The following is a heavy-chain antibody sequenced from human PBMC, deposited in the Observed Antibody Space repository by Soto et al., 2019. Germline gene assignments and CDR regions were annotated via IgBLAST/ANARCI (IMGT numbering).Heavy chain of an antibody. CDR2: IKSKTDGGTT. D-gene: IGHD3-22*01. CDR1: GFTFSNAW. Sequence: PGGSLRLSCAASGFTFSNAWMSWVRQAPGKGLEWVGRIKSKTDGGTTDYAAPVKGRFTISRDDSKNTLYLQMNSLKTEDTAVYYCTTDRDYYDRSGYYYRPFYYWGQGTLVTVSS. J-gene: IGHJ4*02. V-gene: IGHV3-15*01. CDR3: TTDRDYYDRSGYYYRPFYY.